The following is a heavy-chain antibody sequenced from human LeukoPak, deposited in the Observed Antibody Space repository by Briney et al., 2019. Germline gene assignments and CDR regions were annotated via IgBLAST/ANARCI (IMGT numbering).Heavy chain of an antibody. J-gene: IGHJ5*02. CDR2: IIPILGIA. CDR1: GGTFSSYA. V-gene: IGHV1-69*04. Sequence: ASVKVSCKASGGTFSSYAISWVRQAPGQGLEWMGRIIPILGIANYAQKFQGRVTITAVKSTSTAYMELSSLRSEDTAVYYCARDRNRNFDPWGQGTLVTVSS. CDR3: ARDRNRNFDP.